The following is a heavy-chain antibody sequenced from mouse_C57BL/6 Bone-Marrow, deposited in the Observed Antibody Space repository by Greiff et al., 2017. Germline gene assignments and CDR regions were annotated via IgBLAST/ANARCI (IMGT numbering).Heavy chain of an antibody. Sequence: EVQLQQSGAELVRPGASVKLSCTASGFNIKDDNMHWVKQRPEQGLEWIGWIDPENGDTEYDSKFQGKATITADQSSNTAYLHLSSLTSGDPAFYYCTRTRGIDYWGKGTTLTVSS. V-gene: IGHV14-4*01. CDR2: IDPENGDT. D-gene: IGHD3-3*01. J-gene: IGHJ2*01. CDR3: TRTRGIDY. CDR1: GFNIKDDN.